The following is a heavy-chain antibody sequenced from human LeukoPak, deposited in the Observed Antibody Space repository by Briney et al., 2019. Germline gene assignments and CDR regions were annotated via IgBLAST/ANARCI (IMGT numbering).Heavy chain of an antibody. CDR2: ISAYNGNT. J-gene: IGHJ3*02. D-gene: IGHD4-17*01. V-gene: IGHV1-18*01. Sequence: GASVKVSCKSSGYTFTSYGFSWGRQAPGPGLGWMGRISAYNGNTNYAQKLKGTATMTTDTSTSTAYMGLRSLRSDGTAVYYCARGVVTTVTTSGAFDIWGQGTMVTVSS. CDR3: ARGVVTTVTTSGAFDI. CDR1: GYTFTSYG.